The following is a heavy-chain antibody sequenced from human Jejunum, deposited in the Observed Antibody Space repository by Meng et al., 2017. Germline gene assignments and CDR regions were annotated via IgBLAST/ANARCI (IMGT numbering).Heavy chain of an antibody. CDR1: GGSISSSRYY. CDR2: MSYTGTT. Sequence: SETLSLTCIVSGGSISSSRYYWGWVRQPPGKGLEWIGSMSYTGTTSYNPSLQSRVTISIDTSKNQLSLRLSSVSAADTGMYYCARDHGSTNWFFYWGQGTLVTVSS. D-gene: IGHD3-9*01. J-gene: IGHJ4*02. CDR3: ARDHGSTNWFFY. V-gene: IGHV4-39*07.